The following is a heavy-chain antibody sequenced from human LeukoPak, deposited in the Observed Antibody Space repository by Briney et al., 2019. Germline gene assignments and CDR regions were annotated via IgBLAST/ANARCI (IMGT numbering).Heavy chain of an antibody. Sequence: IPSETLSLTCTVSGGSISNYYWSWIRQAPGRGLEWIGYIYYTGSTKYNPSLKSRATISVDTSNNQLSLKLRSVTAADTAIYYCARDQGYDFWSGYSAYDHWGQGTLVTVPS. D-gene: IGHD3-3*01. CDR2: IYYTGST. V-gene: IGHV4-59*01. J-gene: IGHJ4*02. CDR1: GGSISNYY. CDR3: ARDQGYDFWSGYSAYDH.